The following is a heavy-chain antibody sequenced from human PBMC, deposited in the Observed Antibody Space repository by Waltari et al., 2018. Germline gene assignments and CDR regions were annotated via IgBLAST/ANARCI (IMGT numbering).Heavy chain of an antibody. Sequence: QVQLQESGPGLVKPSETLSLTCAVYGGSFSGYYWTWIRQPPGKGLEWIGEINHSGSTNYNPSLKSRVTMSVDTSKNQFSLKLRSVTAADTAVYYCGRWQQQLARSWFDPWGQGTQVTVSS. CDR1: GGSFSGYY. V-gene: IGHV4-34*10. CDR3: GRWQQQLARSWFDP. J-gene: IGHJ5*02. CDR2: INHSGST. D-gene: IGHD6-13*01.